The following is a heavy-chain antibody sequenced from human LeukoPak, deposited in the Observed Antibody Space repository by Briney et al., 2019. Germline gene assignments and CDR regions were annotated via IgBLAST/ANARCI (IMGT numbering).Heavy chain of an antibody. V-gene: IGHV1-2*02. CDR2: INPNRGGT. CDR1: GYTFTGYY. Sequence: ASVKVSCKASGYTFTGYYMHWVRQAPGQGLEWMGWINPNRGGTNYAQKFQGRVTMTRDTSISTAYMELSRLRSDDTAVYYCARSPIRGYYYMDVWGKGTTVTVSS. J-gene: IGHJ6*03. CDR3: ARSPIRGYYYMDV.